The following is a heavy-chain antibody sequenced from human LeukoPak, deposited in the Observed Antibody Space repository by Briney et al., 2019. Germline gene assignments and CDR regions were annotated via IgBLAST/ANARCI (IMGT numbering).Heavy chain of an antibody. V-gene: IGHV3-30*02. CDR2: IGHDGSNK. CDR1: GFTFSRSA. D-gene: IGHD2-2*01. J-gene: IGHJ6*03. CDR3: AREEQDIVVVPAATPYYYYNYYMDV. Sequence: HPGGSLRLSCATSGFTFSRSAMHWVRQAPGKGLEWVAFIGHDGSNKNYADSVQGRFTISRDNSKNTLYLQMNSLRAEDTAVYYCAREEQDIVVVPAATPYYYYNYYMDVWGKGTTVTVSS.